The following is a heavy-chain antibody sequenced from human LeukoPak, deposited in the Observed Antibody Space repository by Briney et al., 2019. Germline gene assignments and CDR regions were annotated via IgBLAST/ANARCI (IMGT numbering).Heavy chain of an antibody. CDR3: ARGTAVAGPFDY. V-gene: IGHV4-59*01. Sequence: SETLSLTCTASGGSISSYYWSWIRQPPGKGLEWVGYIYYSGSTNYNPSLKSRVTISVDTSKNQFSLKLSSVTAADTAVYYCARGTAVAGPFDYWGQGTLVTVSS. J-gene: IGHJ4*02. D-gene: IGHD6-19*01. CDR2: IYYSGST. CDR1: GGSISSYY.